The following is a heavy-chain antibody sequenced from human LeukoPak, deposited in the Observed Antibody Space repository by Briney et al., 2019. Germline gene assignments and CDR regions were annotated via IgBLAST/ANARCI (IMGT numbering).Heavy chain of an antibody. CDR1: GYSFSDYE. Sequence: LPGGSLRLSCAGSGYSFSDYEMNWVRQAPGRGLEWVAYIWSSGTVTHYADSVKDRFTISRDNGKNSLYLQMTSLRAEDTAVYYCATERSFCEGDCSDYWGQGTLVTVSS. J-gene: IGHJ4*02. D-gene: IGHD2-21*01. V-gene: IGHV3-48*03. CDR3: ATERSFCEGDCSDY. CDR2: IWSSGTVT.